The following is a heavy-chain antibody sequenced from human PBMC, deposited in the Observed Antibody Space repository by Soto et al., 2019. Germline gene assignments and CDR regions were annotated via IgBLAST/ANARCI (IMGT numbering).Heavy chain of an antibody. CDR2: IMPVFPTP. Sequence: QVQLVQSGAEVKKPGSSVKVSCKASGGTFSTSAISWVRQAPGQGLEWVGGIMPVFPTPDYAQNFQGRVTITADEYTTTAYLELTSLRADDTAVYYCSREKDRLQLGGNYFYILDVWCQGTAITVSS. CDR1: GGTFSTSA. J-gene: IGHJ6*02. CDR3: SREKDRLQLGGNYFYILDV. D-gene: IGHD1-1*01. V-gene: IGHV1-69*12.